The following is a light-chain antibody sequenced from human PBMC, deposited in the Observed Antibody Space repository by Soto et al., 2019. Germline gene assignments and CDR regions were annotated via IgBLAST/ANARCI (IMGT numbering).Light chain of an antibody. CDR2: DAS. J-gene: IGKJ4*01. V-gene: IGKV3-20*01. CDR1: QSVRSDY. Sequence: EIVLTQSPDTLSLSPGEGATLSCRASQSVRSDYLAWYQQKPGQAPRVLIYDASSRATGIPDRFSGSGSGKDFTSPVSSLEPEDFGMFYCQQFGNSPDTFGGGPRVDIK. CDR3: QQFGNSPDT.